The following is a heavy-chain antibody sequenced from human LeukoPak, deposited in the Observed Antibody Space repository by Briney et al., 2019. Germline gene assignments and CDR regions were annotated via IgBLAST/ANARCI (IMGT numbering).Heavy chain of an antibody. CDR3: ARDREQLGLDY. CDR1: GGSISSSSFY. D-gene: IGHD6-13*01. CDR2: MSYSGST. Sequence: SQTLSLTCTVSGGSISSSSFYWGWIRQPPGKGLEWIGSMSYSGSTNYNPSLKSRVTISVDKSKNQFSLKLSSVTAADTAVYYCARDREQLGLDYWGQGTLVTVSS. V-gene: IGHV4-39*07. J-gene: IGHJ4*02.